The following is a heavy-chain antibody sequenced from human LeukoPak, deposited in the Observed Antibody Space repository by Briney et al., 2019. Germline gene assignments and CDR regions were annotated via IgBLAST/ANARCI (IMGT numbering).Heavy chain of an antibody. Sequence: AVQVSSEACRGSFKSNSISWAPQAPGQGLEWMGRIIPIFGIANYAQKFQGRVTITADKSTSTAYMELSSLRSEDTAVYYCAGGENYDSSGYHPEWGQGPLVTVS. D-gene: IGHD3-22*01. CDR1: RGSFKSNS. J-gene: IGHJ4*02. CDR2: IIPIFGIA. CDR3: AGGENYDSSGYHPE. V-gene: IGHV1-69*02.